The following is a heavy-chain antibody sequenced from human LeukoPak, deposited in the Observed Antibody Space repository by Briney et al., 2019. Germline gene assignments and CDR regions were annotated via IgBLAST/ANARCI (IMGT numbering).Heavy chain of an antibody. CDR1: GFTFSSYA. CDR3: ARDRSSGYTPAY. J-gene: IGHJ4*01. D-gene: IGHD6-19*01. Sequence: GGSLRLSCAASGFTFSSYAMHWVRQAPGKGLEWVAVISYDGSNKYYADSVKGRFTISRDNSKNTLYLQMNSLRAEATAVFYCARDRSSGYTPAYCGQATLVTVSS. V-gene: IGHV3-30-3*01. CDR2: ISYDGSNK.